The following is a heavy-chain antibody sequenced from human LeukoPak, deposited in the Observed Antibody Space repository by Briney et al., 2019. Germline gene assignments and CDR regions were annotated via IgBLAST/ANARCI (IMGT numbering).Heavy chain of an antibody. V-gene: IGHV3-23*01. J-gene: IGHJ4*02. D-gene: IGHD5-18*01. CDR3: ARVWGDTAMVTLDY. CDR2: ISGSGDTT. CDR1: GFTFSSYA. Sequence: GGSLRLSCAASGFTFSSYAMTWVRQAPGKGLEWVSGISGSGDTTYYADSVKGRFTISRDSSKNTLYVQMNSLRAEDTAVYYCARVWGDTAMVTLDYWGQGTLVTVSS.